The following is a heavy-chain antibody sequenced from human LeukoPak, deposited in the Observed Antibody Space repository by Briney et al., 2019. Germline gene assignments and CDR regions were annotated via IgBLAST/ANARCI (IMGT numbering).Heavy chain of an antibody. CDR3: AELGITMIGGV. Sequence: PGGSLRLSCATSGFTFSSYSMNWVRQAPGKGLEWVSSISSSSSYIYYADSVKGRFTISRDNAKNSLYLQMNSLRAEDTAVYYCAELGITMIGGVWGKGTTVTISS. D-gene: IGHD3-10*02. V-gene: IGHV3-21*01. CDR1: GFTFSSYS. CDR2: ISSSSSYI. J-gene: IGHJ6*04.